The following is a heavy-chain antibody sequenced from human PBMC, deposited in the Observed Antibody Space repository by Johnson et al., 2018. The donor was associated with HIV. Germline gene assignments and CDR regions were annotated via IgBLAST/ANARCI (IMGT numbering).Heavy chain of an antibody. CDR1: GFTVSSNY. CDR2: ISSSGSTI. V-gene: IGHV3-11*04. J-gene: IGHJ3*02. CDR3: ARDHGWSRGWLFDAFDI. Sequence: QVQLVESGGGLIQPGGSLRLSCAASGFTVSSNYMSWIRQAPGKGLEWVSYISSSGSTIYYADSVKGRFTIYRDNAKNSLYLQMNSLRPEDTAVYYCARDHGWSRGWLFDAFDIWGQGTMVTVSS. D-gene: IGHD6-19*01.